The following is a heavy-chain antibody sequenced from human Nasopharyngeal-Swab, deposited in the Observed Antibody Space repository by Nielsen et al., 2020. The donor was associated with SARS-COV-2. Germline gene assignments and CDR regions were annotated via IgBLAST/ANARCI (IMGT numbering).Heavy chain of an antibody. V-gene: IGHV4-39*02. CDR2: IYYSGST. J-gene: IGHJ5*02. CDR3: ARERDYYYGSGSCPPDP. D-gene: IGHD3-10*01. Sequence: WIRQPPGKGLEWIGSIYYSGSTYYNPSLKSRVTISVDTSKNQFSLKLSSVTAADTAVYYCARERDYYYGSGSCPPDPWGQGTLVTVSS.